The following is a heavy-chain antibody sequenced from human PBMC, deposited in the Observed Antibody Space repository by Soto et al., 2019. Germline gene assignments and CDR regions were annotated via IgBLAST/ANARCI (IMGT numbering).Heavy chain of an antibody. V-gene: IGHV4-31*03. Sequence: QVQLQESGPGLVKPSQTLSLTCTVSGGSISSGGYYWSWIRQHPGKGLEWIGYIYYSGSTYYNPSLKSRVTISVDTSKNQFSLELSSVTAADTAVYYCARDPVAWTGTTPGRAFDIWGQGTMVTVSS. J-gene: IGHJ3*02. CDR1: GGSISSGGYY. CDR2: IYYSGST. CDR3: ARDPVAWTGTTPGRAFDI. D-gene: IGHD1-7*01.